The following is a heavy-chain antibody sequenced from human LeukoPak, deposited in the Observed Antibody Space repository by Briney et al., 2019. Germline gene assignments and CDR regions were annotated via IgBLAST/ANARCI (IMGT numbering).Heavy chain of an antibody. D-gene: IGHD3-22*01. CDR2: INPSGST. V-gene: IGHV4-34*01. CDR3: ARGRHDITMIVVVMTSVSYYLDV. Sequence: KPSETLSLTCAVYGGPFSGYHWTWIRQSPGKGLEWIGDINPSGSTYYNPSLKSRLTISVDTSKNQFSLKLRSVTAADTAVYYCARGRHDITMIVVVMTSVSYYLDVWGKGTTVTVS. CDR1: GGPFSGYH. J-gene: IGHJ6*03.